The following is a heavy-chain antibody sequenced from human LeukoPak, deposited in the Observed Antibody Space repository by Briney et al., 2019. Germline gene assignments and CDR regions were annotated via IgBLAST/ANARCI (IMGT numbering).Heavy chain of an antibody. V-gene: IGHV1-2*02. CDR1: GYTFTGYY. J-gene: IGHJ4*02. D-gene: IGHD3-10*01. CDR2: INPNSGGT. CDR3: ARDLEVRGVLYYFDY. Sequence: ASVKVSCKASGYTFTGYYMHWVRQAPGQGLEWMGWINPNSGGTNYAQKFQDRVTMTRDTSISTAYMELSRLRSNDTAVYYCARDLEVRGVLYYFDYWGQGALVTVSS.